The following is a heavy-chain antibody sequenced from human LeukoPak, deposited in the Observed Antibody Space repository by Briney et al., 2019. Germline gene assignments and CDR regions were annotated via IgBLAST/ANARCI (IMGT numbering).Heavy chain of an antibody. CDR1: GFTFSSYW. Sequence: GSLRLSCAASGFTFSSYWMSWVRPAPGKGLEWVANIKQDGSEKYYVDSVKGRFTISRDNAKNSLYLQMNSLRAEDTAVYYCAREYSSGWYGYYFDYWGQGTLVTVSS. V-gene: IGHV3-7*01. J-gene: IGHJ4*02. D-gene: IGHD6-19*01. CDR2: IKQDGSEK. CDR3: AREYSSGWYGYYFDY.